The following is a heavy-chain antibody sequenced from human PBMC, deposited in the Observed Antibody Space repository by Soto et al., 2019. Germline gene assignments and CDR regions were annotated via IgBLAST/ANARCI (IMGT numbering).Heavy chain of an antibody. Sequence: PGGSLRLSCAASGFTFSSYAMSWVRQAPGKGLEWVSAISGSGGSTYYADSAKGRFTISRDNSKNTLYLQMNSLRAEDTAVYYCAGWQTTTGIYFQHWGPGTLVTASS. D-gene: IGHD4-17*01. CDR3: AGWQTTTGIYFQH. J-gene: IGHJ1*01. V-gene: IGHV3-23*01. CDR2: ISGSGGST. CDR1: GFTFSSYA.